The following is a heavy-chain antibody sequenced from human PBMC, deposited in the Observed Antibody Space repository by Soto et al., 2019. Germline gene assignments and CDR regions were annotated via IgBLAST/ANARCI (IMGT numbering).Heavy chain of an antibody. D-gene: IGHD3-10*01. V-gene: IGHV4-4*02. CDR2: IYHSGST. CDR1: GGSVSSNNW. CDR3: GSGGGGGDY. J-gene: IGHJ4*02. Sequence: QVQLQESGPGLVKPSGTLSLTCAVSGGSVSSNNWWSWVRQPPGKGLEWIGEIYHSGSTNYNPSLKSRVTISEDKSKTQFSLKLSSVTAADTAGYFWGSGGGGGDYWGQGTLVTVSS.